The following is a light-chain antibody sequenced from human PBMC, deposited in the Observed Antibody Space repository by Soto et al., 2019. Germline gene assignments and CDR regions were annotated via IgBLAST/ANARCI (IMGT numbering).Light chain of an antibody. CDR1: QSVSSSY. Sequence: EIVLTQSPGTLSLSPGERATLSFMASQSVSSSYLAWYQQKPGQAPRLLIYGASNGATGIPARFSGTGSGTDFTLTISSLEPEDFAVYYCQQRYNWPLTFGGGTKV. CDR2: GAS. J-gene: IGKJ4*01. V-gene: IGKV3D-20*02. CDR3: QQRYNWPLT.